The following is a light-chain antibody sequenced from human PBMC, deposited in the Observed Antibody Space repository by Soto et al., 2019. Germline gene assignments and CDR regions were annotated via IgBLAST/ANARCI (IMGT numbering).Light chain of an antibody. CDR1: QSVSSY. Sequence: EIVLTQSPATLSLSPGERATLSCRASQSVSSYLAWYQQKPGQAPRLLIYGASNRAAVIPARFSGSGSGTDFTLTISSLEPEYFAVYYCQQRNNWPRTFGQGTKLEIK. V-gene: IGKV3-11*01. J-gene: IGKJ2*01. CDR3: QQRNNWPRT. CDR2: GAS.